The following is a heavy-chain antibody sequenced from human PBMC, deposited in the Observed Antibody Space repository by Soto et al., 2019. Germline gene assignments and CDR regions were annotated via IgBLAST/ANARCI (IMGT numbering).Heavy chain of an antibody. D-gene: IGHD4-4*01. CDR1: GGSISSGGYY. Sequence: QVQLQESGPGLVKPSETLSLTCTVSGGSISSGGYYWTWLRQHPGKGLEWIGYIYYSGSTYYNPSLKSRVTISVDTSKNQFSLKLSSVTAADTAVYYCARHTTLADTFDIWGQGTMVTVSS. CDR3: ARHTTLADTFDI. CDR2: IYYSGST. V-gene: IGHV4-31*03. J-gene: IGHJ3*02.